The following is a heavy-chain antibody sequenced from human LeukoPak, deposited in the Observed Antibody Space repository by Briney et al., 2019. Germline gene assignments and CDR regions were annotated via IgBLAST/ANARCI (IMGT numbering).Heavy chain of an antibody. Sequence: PSETLSLTCTVSGGSISSSSYYWGWIRQPPGKGLEWIGEINHSGSTNYNPSLKSRVTISVDTSKNQFSLKLSSVTAADTAVYYCARGLRNEIAARPDFDYWGQGTLVTVSS. D-gene: IGHD6-6*01. J-gene: IGHJ4*02. CDR2: INHSGST. CDR3: ARGLRNEIAARPDFDY. V-gene: IGHV4-39*07. CDR1: GGSISSSSYY.